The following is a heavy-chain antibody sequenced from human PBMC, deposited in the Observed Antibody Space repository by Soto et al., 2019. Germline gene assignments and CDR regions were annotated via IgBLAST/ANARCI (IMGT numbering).Heavy chain of an antibody. CDR2: IWYDGSNK. D-gene: IGHD4-17*01. V-gene: IGHV3-33*01. CDR1: GFTFSSYV. Sequence: GSLRLSCAASGFTFSSYVMHWVRQAPGKGLEWVAVIWYDGSNKYYADSVKGRFTISRDNSKNTLYLQMNSLRAEDTAVYYCARDRSDYGDYDAFDIWGQGTMVTVSS. CDR3: ARDRSDYGDYDAFDI. J-gene: IGHJ3*02.